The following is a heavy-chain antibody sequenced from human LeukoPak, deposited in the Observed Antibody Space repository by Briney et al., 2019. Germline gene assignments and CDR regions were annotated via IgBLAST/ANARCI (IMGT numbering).Heavy chain of an antibody. Sequence: GGSLRLSCAASGFTFSTYGMHWVRQSPAKGLEWVAVISDDGNKIYYADSVKGRFTISRDKSKNSLHLQMDSLRTEDTAVYYCAKDNRRWSFD. J-gene: IGHJ4*01. CDR3: AKDNRRWSFD. V-gene: IGHV3-33*03. CDR2: ISDDGNKI. CDR1: GFTFSTYG. D-gene: IGHD2-15*01.